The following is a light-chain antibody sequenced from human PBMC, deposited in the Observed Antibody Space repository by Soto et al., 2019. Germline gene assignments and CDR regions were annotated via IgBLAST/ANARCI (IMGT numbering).Light chain of an antibody. Sequence: QSVLTQPPSASGSPGQSVTISFTGTSSDVGGYNFVSWYQQHPGKAPKLMIYDVRKRPSVVPDRFSGSKSGNTASLTVSGLQAEDEADYYCSSYAGSDNFVFGSGNKLTVL. CDR2: DVR. V-gene: IGLV2-8*01. J-gene: IGLJ1*01. CDR1: SSDVGGYNF. CDR3: SSYAGSDNFV.